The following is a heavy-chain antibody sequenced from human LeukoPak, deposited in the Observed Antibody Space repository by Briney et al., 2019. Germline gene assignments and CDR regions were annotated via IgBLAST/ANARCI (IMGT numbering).Heavy chain of an antibody. V-gene: IGHV3-48*03. J-gene: IGHJ3*02. D-gene: IGHD3-22*01. CDR2: IDSGGST. CDR3: ASLRIAMIRGAFDI. Sequence: PGGSLRLSCAASGFTFSSYEMNWVRQAPGKGLEWVSYIDSGGSTYYADSVKGRFTISRDNAKNSLYLQMNSLRAEDTAVYYCASLRIAMIRGAFDIWGQGTMVTVSS. CDR1: GFTFSSYE.